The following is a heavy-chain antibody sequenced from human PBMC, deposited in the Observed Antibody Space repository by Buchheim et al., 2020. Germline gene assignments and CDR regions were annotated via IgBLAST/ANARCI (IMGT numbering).Heavy chain of an antibody. V-gene: IGHV3-7*01. Sequence: EVQLVESGGGLVQPGGSLRLSCAASGFTFSSYWMSWVRQAPGKGLEWVANIKQDGSEKYYVDSVKGRFTISRDNAKNSLYLQMNSLRAEDTAVYYWARGGLGAYCSGDTCSNWFDPWGQGTL. CDR1: GFTFSSYW. J-gene: IGHJ5*02. CDR3: ARGGLGAYCSGDTCSNWFDP. D-gene: IGHD2-15*01. CDR2: IKQDGSEK.